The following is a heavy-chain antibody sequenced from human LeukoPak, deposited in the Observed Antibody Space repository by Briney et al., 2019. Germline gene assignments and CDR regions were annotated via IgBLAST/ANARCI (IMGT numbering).Heavy chain of an antibody. J-gene: IGHJ4*02. Sequence: PGGSPRLSCAASGFTFSNYGMHWVRQAPGKGLAWVAFIRYDGSNKSYADSVKGRFTISRDNSKNTQYLQMNSLRAEDTALYYCAKDGGGWRQLSFDYWGQGTLVTVSS. CDR3: AKDGGGWRQLSFDY. CDR2: IRYDGSNK. V-gene: IGHV3-30*02. D-gene: IGHD5-24*01. CDR1: GFTFSNYG.